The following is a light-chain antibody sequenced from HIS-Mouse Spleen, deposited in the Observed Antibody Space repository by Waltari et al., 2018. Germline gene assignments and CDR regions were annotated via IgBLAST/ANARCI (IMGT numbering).Light chain of an antibody. CDR1: QGISSY. J-gene: IGKJ1*01. Sequence: DIQLTQSPSLLSASVGDRVTITCRASQGISSYLAWYQQKPGKAPKLLIYAASTLQSGVPSRFSGSGSGTEFTLTISSLQPEDFATYYCQQLNSYTPTFGQGTKVEIK. CDR3: QQLNSYTPT. V-gene: IGKV1-9*01. CDR2: AAS.